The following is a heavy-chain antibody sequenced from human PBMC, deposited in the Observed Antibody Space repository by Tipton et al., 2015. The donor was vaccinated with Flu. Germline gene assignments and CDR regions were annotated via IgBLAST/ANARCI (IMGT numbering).Heavy chain of an antibody. V-gene: IGHV4-39*07. CDR3: ARDLWNDRRAYYYYGVDV. CDR1: GDSISTTIYY. CDR2: IYYSGTT. D-gene: IGHD1-1*01. Sequence: GSLRLSCTVSGDSISTTIYYWGWVRQPPGKGLEWIGSIYYSGTTYYNPSLKSRVTISVDSSKNEFSLTLAPLTAADTAVYYCARDLWNDRRAYYYYGVDVWGQGTTVTVSS. J-gene: IGHJ6*02.